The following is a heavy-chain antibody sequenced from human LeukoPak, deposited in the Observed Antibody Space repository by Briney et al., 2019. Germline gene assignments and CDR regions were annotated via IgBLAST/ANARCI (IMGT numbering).Heavy chain of an antibody. D-gene: IGHD2-2*01. CDR1: GFTFSSYS. J-gene: IGHJ5*02. V-gene: IGHV3-21*01. Sequence: GGSLRLSCAASGFTFSSYSMNWVRQAPGKGLEWVSSISSSSSYIYYADSVKGRFTISRDNAKNSLYLQMNSLRAEDTAVYYCARVERYCSSTSCPDARCFDPWGQGTLVTVSS. CDR2: ISSSSSYI. CDR3: ARVERYCSSTSCPDARCFDP.